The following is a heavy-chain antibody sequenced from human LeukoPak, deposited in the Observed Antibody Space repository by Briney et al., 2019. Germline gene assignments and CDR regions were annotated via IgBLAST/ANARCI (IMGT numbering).Heavy chain of an antibody. CDR2: ISSSGSTI. Sequence: GGSLRLSCAASGFTFSSYTMSWVRQAPGKGLEWVSYISSSGSTIYYADSVKGRFTISRDNAKNSLYLQMNSLRAEDTAVYYCARAGSSGWYGYWGQGTLVTVSS. CDR3: ARAGSSGWYGY. CDR1: GFTFSSYT. J-gene: IGHJ4*02. D-gene: IGHD6-19*01. V-gene: IGHV3-48*04.